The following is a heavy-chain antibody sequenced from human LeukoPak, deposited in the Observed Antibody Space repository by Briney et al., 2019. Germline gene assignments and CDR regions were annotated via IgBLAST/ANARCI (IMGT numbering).Heavy chain of an antibody. D-gene: IGHD1-26*01. Sequence: SETLSLTCTVSGGSISSYYWSWIRQPAGKGLEWIGRIYTSGSTNYNPSHKSRVTMSVDTSKNQFSLKLSSVTAADTAVYYCAREDIGEGELLNFYFDCWGQGTLVTVSS. CDR1: GGSISSYY. CDR3: AREDIGEGELLNFYFDC. V-gene: IGHV4-4*07. J-gene: IGHJ4*02. CDR2: IYTSGST.